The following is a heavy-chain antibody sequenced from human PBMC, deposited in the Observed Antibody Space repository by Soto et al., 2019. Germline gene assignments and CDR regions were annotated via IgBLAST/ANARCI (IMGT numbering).Heavy chain of an antibody. V-gene: IGHV3-30-3*01. J-gene: IGHJ5*02. CDR2: ISYDGSNK. CDR3: ARDSDPFGVVMTPTNNWFDP. CDR1: GFTCSSYA. D-gene: IGHD3-3*01. Sequence: GGSLRLSCAASGFTCSSYAMHWVRQAPGKGLECVAVISYDGSNKYYADSVKGRFTISRDNSKNTLYLQMNSLRAEDTAVYYCARDSDPFGVVMTPTNNWFDPWGQGSLVTVSS.